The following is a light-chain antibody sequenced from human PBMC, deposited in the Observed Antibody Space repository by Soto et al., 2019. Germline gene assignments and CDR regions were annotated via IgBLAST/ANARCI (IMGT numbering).Light chain of an antibody. CDR3: CSYAGSYHWV. J-gene: IGLJ3*02. CDR2: DVS. V-gene: IGLV2-11*01. CDR1: SSDVGGYNY. Sequence: QSALTQPRSVSGSPGQSVTISCTGTSSDVGGYNYVSWYQQHPGKAPKLMIYDVSKRPSGVPDRFSGSKSGNTASLTISGLQAEDEADYYCCSYAGSYHWVFGVGTKLTVL.